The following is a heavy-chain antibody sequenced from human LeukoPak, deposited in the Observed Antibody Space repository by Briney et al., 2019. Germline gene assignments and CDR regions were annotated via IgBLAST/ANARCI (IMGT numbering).Heavy chain of an antibody. CDR2: IRYDGGKE. J-gene: IGHJ4*02. V-gene: IGHV3-33*06. Sequence: GRSLRLSCAASGFTFSSYGMHWVRQAPGQGLEWVALIRYDGGKEYYADSVKGRFTISRDNSKNTLYLQMNSLRAEDTAVYYCAKTRPLDSSSWSHGDYWGQGTLVTVSS. D-gene: IGHD6-13*01. CDR3: AKTRPLDSSSWSHGDY. CDR1: GFTFSSYG.